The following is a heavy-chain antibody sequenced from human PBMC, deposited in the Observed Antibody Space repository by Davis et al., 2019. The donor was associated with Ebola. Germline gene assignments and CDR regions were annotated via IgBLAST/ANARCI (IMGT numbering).Heavy chain of an antibody. J-gene: IGHJ6*02. D-gene: IGHD2-2*01. V-gene: IGHV3-53*01. Sequence: GESLKISCAASGFTVSSNYMSWVRQAPGKGLEWVSVIYSGGSTYYADSVKGRFTISRDNSKNTLYLQMNSLRAEDTAVYYCARGGGIVVVPAAFRYYYGMDVWGQGTTVTVSS. CDR2: IYSGGST. CDR3: ARGGGIVVVPAAFRYYYGMDV. CDR1: GFTVSSNY.